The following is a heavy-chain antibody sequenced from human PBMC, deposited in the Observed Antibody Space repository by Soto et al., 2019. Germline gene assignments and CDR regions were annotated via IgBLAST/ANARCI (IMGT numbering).Heavy chain of an antibody. CDR1: GFTFSNYA. J-gene: IGHJ5*02. D-gene: IGHD6-13*01. V-gene: IGHV3-23*01. CDR3: AKRPRIGEPGTGDFLDP. Sequence: GGSLRLSCAASGFTFSNYAMSWVRQAPGKGLEWVSSISGTGGSTYYADSVKGRFTISRDNSKNTLFLHMNSLRAEDTAIYYCAKRPRIGEPGTGDFLDPWGQGTLVTVSS. CDR2: ISGTGGST.